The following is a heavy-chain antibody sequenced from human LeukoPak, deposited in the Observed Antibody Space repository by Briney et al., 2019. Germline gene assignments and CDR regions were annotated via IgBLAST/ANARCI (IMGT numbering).Heavy chain of an antibody. J-gene: IGHJ4*02. CDR3: ARGAAAEFDY. V-gene: IGHV4-39*07. CDR2: IYYSGST. CDR1: GGSISSSSYS. Sequence: SETLSLTCTVSGGSISSSSYSWGWIRQPPGKGLEWIASIYYSGSTYYNPSLKSRVTISVDTSKNQFSLKLSSVTAADTAVYYCARGAAAEFDYWGQGTLVTVSS. D-gene: IGHD6-13*01.